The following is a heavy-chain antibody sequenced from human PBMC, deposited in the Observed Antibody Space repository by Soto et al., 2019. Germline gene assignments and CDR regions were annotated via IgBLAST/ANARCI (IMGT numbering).Heavy chain of an antibody. CDR3: ARLSAPREYSSSWYGWFDR. J-gene: IGHJ5*02. Sequence: EPLSLTCTGSGGSISSSSYYWGWIRQPPGKGLEWIGSIYYSGSTYYNPSLKSRVTISVDTSKNQFSLKLSSVTAADTAVYYCARLSAPREYSSSWYGWFDRWGQGTLVTGSS. CDR2: IYYSGST. CDR1: GGSISSSSYY. V-gene: IGHV4-39*01. D-gene: IGHD6-13*01.